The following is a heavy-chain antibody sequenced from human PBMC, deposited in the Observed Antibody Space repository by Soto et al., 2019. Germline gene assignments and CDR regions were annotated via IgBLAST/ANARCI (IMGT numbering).Heavy chain of an antibody. D-gene: IGHD2-15*01. V-gene: IGHV3-74*01. Sequence: GVLRLSCAASGFAFSRFWMHWVRQAPGMGLVWVSRINSDGSSTNYADSVKGRFTISRDNAKNTLYLQMNSLRAEDTAVYYCARAGGSCSGGSCTHYYFYGMDVWGQGTTVTVSS. CDR1: GFAFSRFW. CDR3: ARAGGSCSGGSCTHYYFYGMDV. CDR2: INSDGSST. J-gene: IGHJ6*02.